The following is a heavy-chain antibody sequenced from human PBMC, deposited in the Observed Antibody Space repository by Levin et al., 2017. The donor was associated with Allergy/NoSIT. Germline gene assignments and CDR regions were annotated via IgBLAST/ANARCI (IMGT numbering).Heavy chain of an antibody. V-gene: IGHV3-7*04. J-gene: IGHJ4*02. D-gene: IGHD3-10*01. CDR1: GFTFSSYW. CDR2: IKQDGSEK. Sequence: ETLSLTCAASGFTFSSYWMSWVRQAPGKGLEWVANIKQDGSEKYYVDSVKGRFTISRDNAKNSLYLQMNSLRAEDTAVYYCAREPDYGSGSYFDYWGQGTLVTVSS. CDR3: AREPDYGSGSYFDY.